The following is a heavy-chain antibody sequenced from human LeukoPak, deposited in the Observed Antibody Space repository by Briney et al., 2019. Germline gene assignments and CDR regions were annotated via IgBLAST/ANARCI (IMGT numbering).Heavy chain of an antibody. CDR1: GFTVSSNY. CDR2: IYSGGST. J-gene: IGHJ4*02. CDR3: ARGGCSSTSCYSGLTSPFDY. V-gene: IGHV3-53*01. D-gene: IGHD2-2*01. Sequence: PGVSLRLSCAASGFTVSSNYVSWVRQAQGKGLEWVSVIYSGGSTYYADSVKGRFTISRYNSKNTLYLQMNSLRAEDTAVYYCARGGCSSTSCYSGLTSPFDYWGQGTLVTVSS.